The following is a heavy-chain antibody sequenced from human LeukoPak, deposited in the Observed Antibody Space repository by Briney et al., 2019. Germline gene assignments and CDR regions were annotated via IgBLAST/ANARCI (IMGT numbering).Heavy chain of an antibody. CDR2: ISSSTGTI. CDR3: VRVGGAFDI. J-gene: IGHJ3*02. D-gene: IGHD3-16*01. Sequence: GGSLRLTCAASGFNFSIYSMNWVRQAPGKGLEWVSYISSSTGTIYYVDSVKGRFTISRDNAKNSLYLQMNSLRAEDTAIYYCVRVGGAFDIWGQGTMVTVSS. CDR1: GFNFSIYS. V-gene: IGHV3-48*01.